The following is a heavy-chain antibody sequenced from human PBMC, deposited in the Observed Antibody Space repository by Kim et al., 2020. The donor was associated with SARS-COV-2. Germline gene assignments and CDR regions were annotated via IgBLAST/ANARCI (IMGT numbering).Heavy chain of an antibody. J-gene: IGHJ4*02. V-gene: IGHV4-39*07. CDR2: IYYSGST. CDR1: GGSISSSSYY. D-gene: IGHD3-10*01. CDR3: ARDRVRGVTANHHFDY. Sequence: SETLSLTCTVSGGSISSSSYYWGWIRQPPGKGLEWIGSIYYSGSTYYNPSLKSRVTISVDTSKNQFSLKLSSVTAADTAVYYCARDRVRGVTANHHFDYWGQGTLVTVSS.